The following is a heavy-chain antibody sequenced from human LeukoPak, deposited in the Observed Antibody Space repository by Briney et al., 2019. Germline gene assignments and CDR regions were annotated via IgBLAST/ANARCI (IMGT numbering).Heavy chain of an antibody. CDR1: GLTFSTYW. D-gene: IGHD5-24*01. V-gene: IGHV3-7*01. CDR2: IKQDGGEK. Sequence: GGSLRLSCAASGLTFSTYWMTWVRQAPGKGLEWVANIKQDGGEKNYVDSVKGRFTISRDNAKNMLYLQMNSLRAEDTAVYYCARDVDGYNRLDYWGQGTLVTVSS. J-gene: IGHJ4*02. CDR3: ARDVDGYNRLDY.